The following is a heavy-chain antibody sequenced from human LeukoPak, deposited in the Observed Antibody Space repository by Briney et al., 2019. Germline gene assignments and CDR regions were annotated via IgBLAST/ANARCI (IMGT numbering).Heavy chain of an antibody. CDR1: GYTFTGYY. CDR3: ARGPDYGSGSYYNYYYYGMDV. Sequence: GASVKVSCKASGYTFTGYYTHWVRQAPGQGLEWMGWINPNSGGTDYAQKFQGRVTMTRDTSISTAYMELSRLRSDDTAVYYCARGPDYGSGSYYNYYYYGMDVWGQGTTVTVSS. CDR2: INPNSGGT. D-gene: IGHD3-10*01. J-gene: IGHJ6*02. V-gene: IGHV1-2*02.